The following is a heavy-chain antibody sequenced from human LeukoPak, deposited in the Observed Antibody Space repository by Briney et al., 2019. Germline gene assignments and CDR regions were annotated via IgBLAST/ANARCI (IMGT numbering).Heavy chain of an antibody. CDR3: AKGDRRYYDYVWGSYRSPRYYGMDV. V-gene: IGHV3-9*01. Sequence: GVSLRLSCAASGFTFDDYAMHWVRQAPGKGLEWVSGISWNSGSIGYADSVKGRFTISRDNAKNSLYLQMNSLRAEDTALYYCAKGDRRYYDYVWGSYRSPRYYGMDVWGQGTTVTVSS. J-gene: IGHJ6*02. CDR2: ISWNSGSI. D-gene: IGHD3-16*02. CDR1: GFTFDDYA.